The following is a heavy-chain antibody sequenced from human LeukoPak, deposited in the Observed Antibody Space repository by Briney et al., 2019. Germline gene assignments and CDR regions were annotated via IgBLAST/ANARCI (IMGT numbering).Heavy chain of an antibody. CDR2: IIPIFGTA. Sequence: SVKVSCKASGGTFSSYAISWVRQAPGQGLEWMGRIIPIFGTANYAQKFQGRVTITTDESTSTAYMELSSLRSEDTAVYSCARNLFGRGGGPGWFDPWGQGTLVTVSS. J-gene: IGHJ5*02. CDR1: GGTFSSYA. D-gene: IGHD3/OR15-3a*01. CDR3: ARNLFGRGGGPGWFDP. V-gene: IGHV1-69*05.